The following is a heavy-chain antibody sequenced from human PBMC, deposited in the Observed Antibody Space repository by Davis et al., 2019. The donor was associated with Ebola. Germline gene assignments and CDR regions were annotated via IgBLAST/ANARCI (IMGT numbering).Heavy chain of an antibody. CDR2: ISGSGGST. CDR1: GFTFSSYA. V-gene: IGHV3-23*01. Sequence: PGGSLRLSCAASGFTFSSYAMSWVRQAPGKGLEWVSAISGSGGSTYYADSVKGRFTISRDNSKNTLYLQMNSLRAEDTAVYYCARVSIYRVRDFRYYYYMDVWGKGTTVTVSS. D-gene: IGHD3-3*01. J-gene: IGHJ6*03. CDR3: ARVSIYRVRDFRYYYYMDV.